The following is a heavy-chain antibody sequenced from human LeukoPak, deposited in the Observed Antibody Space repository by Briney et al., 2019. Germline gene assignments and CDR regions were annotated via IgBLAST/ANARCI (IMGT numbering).Heavy chain of an antibody. J-gene: IGHJ4*02. CDR1: GFTFSSYE. CDR3: ATGNSAYCGGDCYSVGLFDY. CDR2: ISSSGSTI. V-gene: IGHV3-48*03. Sequence: GGSLRLSCAASGFTFSSYEMNWVRQAPGKGLEWVSYISSSGSTIYYADSVKGRFTISRDNAKNSLYLQMNSLRAEDTAVYYCATGNSAYCGGDCYSVGLFDYWGQGTLVTVSS. D-gene: IGHD2-21*02.